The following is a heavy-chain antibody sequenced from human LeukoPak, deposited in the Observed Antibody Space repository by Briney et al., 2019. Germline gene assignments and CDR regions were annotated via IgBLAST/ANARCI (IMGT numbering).Heavy chain of an antibody. D-gene: IGHD2-15*01. CDR3: ARDAGYCSGGSCYDY. Sequence: GGSLRLSCAASGFTFSSYWMSWVRQAPGKGLEWLANIKQDGSEKYYVDSVKGRLTISRDNAKNPLYLQMNSLRAEDTAVYYCARDAGYCSGGSCYDYWGQGTLVTVSS. J-gene: IGHJ4*02. V-gene: IGHV3-7*01. CDR1: GFTFSSYW. CDR2: IKQDGSEK.